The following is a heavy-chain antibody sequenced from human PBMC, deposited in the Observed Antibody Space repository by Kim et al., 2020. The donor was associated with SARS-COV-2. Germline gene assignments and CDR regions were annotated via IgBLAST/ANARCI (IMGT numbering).Heavy chain of an antibody. V-gene: IGHV4-59*08. Sequence: KSRVTISVDTSKNQFSLKLSSVTAADTAVYYCARRDCSSTSCYAGGGYFDYWGQGTLVTVSS. D-gene: IGHD2-2*01. J-gene: IGHJ4*02. CDR3: ARRDCSSTSCYAGGGYFDY.